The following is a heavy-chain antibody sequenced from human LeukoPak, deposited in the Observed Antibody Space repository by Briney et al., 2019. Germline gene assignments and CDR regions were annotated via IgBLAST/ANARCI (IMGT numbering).Heavy chain of an antibody. D-gene: IGHD3-16*01. CDR2: FDPEDGET. CDR1: GYTLTELS. J-gene: IGHJ5*02. CDR3: ATEFDYPQTNWFDP. Sequence: ASVKVSCKVSGYTLTELSMHWVRQAPGEGLEWMGGFDPEDGETIYAQKFQGRVTMTEDTSTDTAYMELSRLRSEDTAVYYCATEFDYPQTNWFDPWGQGTLVTVSS. V-gene: IGHV1-24*01.